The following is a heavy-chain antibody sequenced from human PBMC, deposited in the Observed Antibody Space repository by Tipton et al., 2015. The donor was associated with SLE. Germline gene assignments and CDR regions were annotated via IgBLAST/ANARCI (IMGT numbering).Heavy chain of an antibody. CDR3: ARRGTRYLLDY. CDR1: GFTFSSYW. CDR2: INHSGTT. Sequence: QVQLVQSGGGLVQPGGSLRLSCVTSGFTFSSYWMTWARQPPGKGLAWIGEINHSGTTNYNPSLKSRVTISVDTSKNQFSLKLTSVTAADTAVYYCARRGTRYLLDYWGQGTLVTVST. V-gene: IGHV4-34*01. D-gene: IGHD3-16*01. J-gene: IGHJ4*02.